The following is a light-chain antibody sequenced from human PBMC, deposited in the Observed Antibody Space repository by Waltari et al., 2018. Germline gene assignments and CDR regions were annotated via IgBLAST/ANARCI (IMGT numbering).Light chain of an antibody. V-gene: IGKV1-5*03. CDR3: QQYNSFPIT. CDR1: QSISTW. CDR2: ESS. J-gene: IGKJ5*01. Sequence: DIQMTQSPPTLSASVGARVTITCRASQSISTWLAWYQQKPGKSHNLLSYESSSLESGVPSRFSGSGSGTEFTLTISGLQPDDFATYYCQQYNSFPITFGPGTRLEIK.